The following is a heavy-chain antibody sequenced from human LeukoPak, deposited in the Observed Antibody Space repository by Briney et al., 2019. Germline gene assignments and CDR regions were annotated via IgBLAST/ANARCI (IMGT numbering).Heavy chain of an antibody. CDR1: GFTFSDAW. CDR3: TTRRQDGW. CDR2: IKSKSDGGTI. J-gene: IGHJ4*02. D-gene: IGHD2-15*01. Sequence: LGGSLTLSCVGSGFTFSDAWLSWVGPAPCKGLEWVGRIKSKSDGGTIDYAAPVKGRFTISRDDSRNTLYLQMNSLKTEDTAVYYCTTRRQDGWWGQGTLVTVS. V-gene: IGHV3-15*01.